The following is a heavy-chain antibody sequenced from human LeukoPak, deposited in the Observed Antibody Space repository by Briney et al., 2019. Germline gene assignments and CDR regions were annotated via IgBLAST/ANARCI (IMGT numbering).Heavy chain of an antibody. V-gene: IGHV3-7*01. Sequence: PGGSLRLSCAASGFTFSSYWMSWVRQAPGKGLEWVANIKRDGSEKYYVDSVKGRFTISRDSAKNSLYLQMNSLRAEDTAVYYCATDNNSGSDYWGQGTLVTVSS. CDR2: IKRDGSEK. CDR3: ATDNNSGSDY. D-gene: IGHD3-22*01. CDR1: GFTFSSYW. J-gene: IGHJ4*02.